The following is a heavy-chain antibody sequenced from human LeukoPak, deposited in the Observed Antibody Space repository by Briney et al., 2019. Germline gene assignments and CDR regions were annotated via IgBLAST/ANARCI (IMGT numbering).Heavy chain of an antibody. J-gene: IGHJ4*02. CDR1: GLNFRKSW. CDR3: SNWGDTWGLDF. D-gene: IGHD7-27*01. CDR2: IKDDGSEK. V-gene: IGHV3-7*01. Sequence: PGGSLRLSCAASGLNFRKSWMTWVRQAPGRGLEGVANIKDDGSEKYYVDSVKGRFTISRDNAKNSLYLQMNSLGAEDTAVYYCSNWGDTWGLDFWGQGILVSVSS.